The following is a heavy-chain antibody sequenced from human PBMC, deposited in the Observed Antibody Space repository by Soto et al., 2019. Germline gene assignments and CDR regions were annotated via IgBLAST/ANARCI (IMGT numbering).Heavy chain of an antibody. J-gene: IGHJ6*02. D-gene: IGHD2-8*01. CDR1: GFIFSDHY. CDR3: AGRMASRGPGMDV. CDR2: SRNKANSYTT. Sequence: EVQLVESGGGLVQPGGSLRLSCAASGFIFSDHYMDWVLQAPGKGLEWVGRSRNKANSYTTEYAASVKGRFTISRDDSKNSLYLQMHSLKTEDTAVYYCAGRMASRGPGMDVWGQGTTVTVSS. V-gene: IGHV3-72*01.